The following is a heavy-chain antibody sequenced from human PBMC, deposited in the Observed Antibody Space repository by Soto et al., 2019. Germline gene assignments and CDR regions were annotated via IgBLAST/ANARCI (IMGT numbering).Heavy chain of an antibody. CDR3: AIRTYSFCWYYLDL. CDR1: GFTFSSYC. CDR2: ISGGGPPT. Sequence: GSLILSCTGYGFTFSSYCMSWVRQAPGKGLEWVSGISGGGPPTYYADSVRGRFTISRDNSKNTLYLQMNSLRAEDTAVYYCAIRTYSFCWYYLDLWGRGTLVTVSS. J-gene: IGHJ5*02. D-gene: IGHD1-7*01. V-gene: IGHV3-23*01.